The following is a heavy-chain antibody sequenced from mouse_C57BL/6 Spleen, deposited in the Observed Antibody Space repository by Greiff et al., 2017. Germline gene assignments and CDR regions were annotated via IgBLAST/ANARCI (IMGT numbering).Heavy chain of an antibody. J-gene: IGHJ2*01. CDR3: ARDYYSNYDYFDY. V-gene: IGHV1-50*01. CDR2: LDPSDSYT. CDR1: GYTFTRYW. Sequence: QVQLQQPGAELVKPGASVKLSCKASGYTFTRYWMQWVKQRPGQGLEWIGELDPSDSYTNYNQKFKGKATLTVDTSSSTAYMQLSSLTSEDSAVYYCARDYYSNYDYFDYWGQGTTLTVSS. D-gene: IGHD2-5*01.